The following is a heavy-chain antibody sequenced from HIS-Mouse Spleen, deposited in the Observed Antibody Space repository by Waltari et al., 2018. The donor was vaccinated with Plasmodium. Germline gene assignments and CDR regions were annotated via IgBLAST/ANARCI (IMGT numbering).Heavy chain of an antibody. CDR3: ARDHNWNYDY. V-gene: IGHV3-21*01. D-gene: IGHD1-7*01. CDR1: GITFSSYS. CDR2: ISSSSSYK. J-gene: IGHJ4*02. Sequence: EVQLVGSGGGLVKPGGSMRLSWAASGITFSSYSMNWVRQAPGKGLEWVSSISSSSSYKYYADSVKGRFTISRDNAKNSLYLQMNSLRAEDTAVYYCARDHNWNYDYWGQGTLVTVSS.